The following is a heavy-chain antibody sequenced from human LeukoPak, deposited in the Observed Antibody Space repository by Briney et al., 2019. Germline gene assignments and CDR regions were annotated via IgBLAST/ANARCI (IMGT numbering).Heavy chain of an antibody. CDR3: ARESIHYYDSSGPFDY. V-gene: IGHV4-39*02. CDR1: GGSISSSSYY. CDR2: IYYSGST. Sequence: SETLSLTCTVSGGSISSSSYYWGWIRQPPGKGLEWIGYIYYSGSTYYNPSLKSRVTMSVDTSKNQFSLKLSSVTAADTAFYYCARESIHYYDSSGPFDYWGQGTLVTVSS. D-gene: IGHD3-22*01. J-gene: IGHJ4*02.